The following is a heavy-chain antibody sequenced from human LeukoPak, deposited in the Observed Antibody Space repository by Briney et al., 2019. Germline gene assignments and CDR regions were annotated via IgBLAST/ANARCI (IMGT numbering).Heavy chain of an antibody. CDR1: GFIFSNYA. Sequence: GGSLRLSCAVSGFIFSNYAMNWVRQAPGKGLEWVSAISGSSGSTYYADSVKGRFTISRDNSKNTLYLQMNSLRAEDTAVYYCAKDHDYYASGPIWGQGTMVTVSS. CDR2: ISGSSGST. D-gene: IGHD3-10*01. V-gene: IGHV3-23*01. CDR3: AKDHDYYASGPI. J-gene: IGHJ3*02.